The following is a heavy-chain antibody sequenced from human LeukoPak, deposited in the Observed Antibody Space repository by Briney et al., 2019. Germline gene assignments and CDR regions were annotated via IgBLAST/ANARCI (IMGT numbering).Heavy chain of an antibody. Sequence: PSETLSLTCTVSGGSVSSGSYFWSWIRQPPGKGLEWIGYIYYSGSTNYNPSLKSRVTISVDTSKNQFSLKLSSVTAADTAVYYCARLLPRSSWYRKPNWFDPWGQGTLVTVSS. CDR2: IYYSGST. D-gene: IGHD6-13*01. J-gene: IGHJ5*02. CDR1: GGSVSSGSYF. V-gene: IGHV4-61*01. CDR3: ARLLPRSSWYRKPNWFDP.